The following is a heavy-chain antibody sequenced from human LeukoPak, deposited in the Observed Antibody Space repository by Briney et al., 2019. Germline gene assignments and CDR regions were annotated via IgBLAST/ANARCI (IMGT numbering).Heavy chain of an antibody. D-gene: IGHD2-21*02. J-gene: IGHJ4*02. CDR2: ITWDGGST. V-gene: IGHV3-43D*03. Sequence: GGSLRLSCAASGFTFDDYAMHWVRQAPGKGLEWVSLITWDGGSTYYADSVKGRFTISRDSSKNTLYLQMNSLRAEDTAVYYCAKGEAYCGGDCYPDWGQGTLVTVSS. CDR1: GFTFDDYA. CDR3: AKGEAYCGGDCYPD.